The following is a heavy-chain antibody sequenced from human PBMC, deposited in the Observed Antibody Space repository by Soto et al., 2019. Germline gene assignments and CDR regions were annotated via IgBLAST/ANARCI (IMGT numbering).Heavy chain of an antibody. CDR3: ARLAGHGAWPDY. J-gene: IGHJ4*02. CDR2: ISSAASTT. V-gene: IGHV3-48*03. Sequence: PGGSLRLSCAASGFIFGSYEMDWVRQAPGKGLEWVSHISSAASTTYYADSVKGRFTVSRDIAKNSLYLQMNNLRAEDTAVYYCARLAGHGAWPDYWGQGTLVTVSS. CDR1: GFIFGSYE. D-gene: IGHD4-17*01.